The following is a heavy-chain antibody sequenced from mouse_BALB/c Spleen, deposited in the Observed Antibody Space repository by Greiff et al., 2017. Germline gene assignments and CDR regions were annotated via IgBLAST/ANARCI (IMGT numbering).Heavy chain of an antibody. J-gene: IGHJ4*01. Sequence: EVKVVESGGGLVQPGGSRKLSCAASGFTFSSFGMHWVRQAPEKGLEWVAYISSGSSTIYYADTVKGRFTISRDNPKNTLFLQMTSLRSEDTAMYYCASPYGSSSYYAMDYWGQGTSVTVSS. V-gene: IGHV5-17*02. CDR1: GFTFSSFG. CDR3: ASPYGSSSYYAMDY. D-gene: IGHD1-1*01. CDR2: ISSGSSTI.